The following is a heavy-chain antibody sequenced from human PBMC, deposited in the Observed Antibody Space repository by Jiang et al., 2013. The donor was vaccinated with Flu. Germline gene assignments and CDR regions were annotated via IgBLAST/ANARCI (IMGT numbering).Heavy chain of an antibody. CDR1: GDSIRSYY. D-gene: IGHD1-26*01. J-gene: IGHJ4*02. Sequence: GSGLVKPSETLSLTCTVSGDSIRSYYWSWIRQPPGKGLEWIGYIYYSGSTNYNPSLKSRVTISVDTSKNQFSLKLSSVTAADTAVYYCARRDTQWELLHWGQGTLVTVSS. V-gene: IGHV4-59*01. CDR3: ARRDTQWELLH. CDR2: IYYSGST.